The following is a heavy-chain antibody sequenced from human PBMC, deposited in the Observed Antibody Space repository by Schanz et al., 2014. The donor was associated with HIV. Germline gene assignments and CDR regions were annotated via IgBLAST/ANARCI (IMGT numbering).Heavy chain of an antibody. CDR2: ISGSGGGT. Sequence: VQLVESGGGVVQPGRSLRLSCAASGFTFSSFGMHWVRQAPGKGLEWVSSISGSGGGTYYADSMKGRFTISRDISKNTLFRQMNSLRADDSAVYYCAKDRLDGSYYLDYWGQGTLVTVSA. CDR3: AKDRLDGSYYLDY. D-gene: IGHD1-26*01. J-gene: IGHJ4*02. V-gene: IGHV3-23*04. CDR1: GFTFSSFG.